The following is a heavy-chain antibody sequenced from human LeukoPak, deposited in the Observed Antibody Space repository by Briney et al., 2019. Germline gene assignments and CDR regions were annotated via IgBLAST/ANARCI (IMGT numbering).Heavy chain of an antibody. V-gene: IGHV1-46*01. D-gene: IGHD6-19*01. J-gene: IGHJ4*02. CDR3: ARDGIAVAGTWY. Sequence: ASVKVSCKASGYTFTSYYMHWVRHAPGQGLEWMGIINPSGGSTSYPQKFQGRVTMTRDTSTSTVYMGLSSLRSEDTAVYYCARDGIAVAGTWYWGQGTLVTVSS. CDR1: GYTFTSYY. CDR2: INPSGGST.